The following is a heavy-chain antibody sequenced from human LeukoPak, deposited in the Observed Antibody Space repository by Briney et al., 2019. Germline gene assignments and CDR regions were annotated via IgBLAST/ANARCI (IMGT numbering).Heavy chain of an antibody. CDR3: VRTARLADS. J-gene: IGHJ5*01. Sequence: GGSLRLSCVASRFTFSEHYMNWIRQAPGRGLEWLSYISGGAHDINYADSVKGRFTISRDNAKNSLSLQMDGLRADDTAVYFCVRTARLADSWGQGTLDTVSS. CDR2: ISGGAHDI. CDR1: RFTFSEHY. V-gene: IGHV3-11*01.